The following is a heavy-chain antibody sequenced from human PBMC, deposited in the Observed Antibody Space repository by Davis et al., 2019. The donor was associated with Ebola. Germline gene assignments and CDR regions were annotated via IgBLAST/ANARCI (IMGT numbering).Heavy chain of an antibody. CDR2: VSISGRDT. J-gene: IGHJ4*02. Sequence: GESLKISCAASGFPFSAYAMSWVRQPPGEGLQWVSTVSISGRDTYYLDSVMGRFTVSRDNSKNTVFLQMNSLRAEDTAHYYCAQGSSPDNWGPGTLVTVSS. D-gene: IGHD6-6*01. V-gene: IGHV3-23*01. CDR1: GFPFSAYA. CDR3: AQGSSPDN.